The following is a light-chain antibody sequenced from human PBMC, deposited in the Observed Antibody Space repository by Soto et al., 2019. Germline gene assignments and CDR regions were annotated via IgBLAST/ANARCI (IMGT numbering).Light chain of an antibody. J-gene: IGLJ2*01. Sequence: QSVLTQPPSVSGAPGQRVTISCTGSSSNIGAGYDVHWYQQLPGTAPKLLIYGNSNRPSGVPDRFSGSKSGTSASLAITGLQAEDEADYYCQSYDSRVSKVVFGGGTQVTLL. CDR3: QSYDSRVSKVV. CDR1: SSNIGAGYD. V-gene: IGLV1-40*01. CDR2: GNS.